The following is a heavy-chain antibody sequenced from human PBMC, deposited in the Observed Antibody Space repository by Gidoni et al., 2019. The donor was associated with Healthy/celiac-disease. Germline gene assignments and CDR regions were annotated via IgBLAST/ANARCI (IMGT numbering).Heavy chain of an antibody. J-gene: IGHJ5*02. CDR1: GFTFSSYE. CDR3: ARDPPVGRGWFDP. V-gene: IGHV3-48*03. D-gene: IGHD3-16*01. CDR2: ISSSGSTI. Sequence: EVQLVESGGGLVQPGGSLRPSCAASGFTFSSYEMNWVRQAPGKGLEWVSYISSSGSTIYYADSGKGRFTISRDNAKNSLYLQMNSLRAEDTAVYYCARDPPVGRGWFDPWGQGTLVTVSS.